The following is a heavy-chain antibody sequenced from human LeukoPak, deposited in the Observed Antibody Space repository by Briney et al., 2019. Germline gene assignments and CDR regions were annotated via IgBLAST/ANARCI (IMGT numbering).Heavy chain of an antibody. CDR3: AKYPYYDILTGYYNPHVGYFDY. CDR2: ISGSGGST. CDR1: GGSFSGYY. V-gene: IGHV3-23*01. Sequence: ETLSLTCAVYGGSFSGYYWSWVRQAPGKGLEWVSAISGSGGSTYYADSVKGRFTISRDNSKNTLYLQMNSLRAEDTAVYYCAKYPYYDILTGYYNPHVGYFDYWGQGTLVTVSS. D-gene: IGHD3-9*01. J-gene: IGHJ4*02.